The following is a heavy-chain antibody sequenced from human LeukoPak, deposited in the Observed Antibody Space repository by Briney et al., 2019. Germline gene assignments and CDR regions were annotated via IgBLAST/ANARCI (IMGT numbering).Heavy chain of an antibody. CDR3: ARARDGYNYPLDY. V-gene: IGHV3-30-3*01. CDR2: ISYDGSNK. Sequence: GGSLRLSCAASGFTFSSYAMHWVRQAPGKGLEWVAVISYDGSNKYYADSVKGRFTISRDNAKNSLYLQMNSLRAEDTAVYYCARARDGYNYPLDYWGQGTLVTVSS. D-gene: IGHD5-24*01. J-gene: IGHJ4*02. CDR1: GFTFSSYA.